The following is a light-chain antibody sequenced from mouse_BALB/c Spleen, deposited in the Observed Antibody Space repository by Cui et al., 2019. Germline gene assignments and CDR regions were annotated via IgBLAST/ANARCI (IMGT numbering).Light chain of an antibody. CDR1: QTIATW. CDR3: QQLYGTPWT. Sequence: DIQMTQSPASQSASPGESVTITCQASQTIATWLAWYQQKPGKSPQLLIYAATSLADGVPSRFSGSGSGTKFSFKISSLQAEDFVIYYCQQLYGTPWTFGGGTKLEIK. V-gene: IGKV12-98*01. J-gene: IGKJ1*01. CDR2: AAT.